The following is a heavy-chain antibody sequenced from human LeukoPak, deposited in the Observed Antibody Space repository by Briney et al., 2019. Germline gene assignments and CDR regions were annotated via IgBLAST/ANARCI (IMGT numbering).Heavy chain of an antibody. Sequence: PSETLSLTCAVYGGSFSGYYWGWIRQPPGKGLEWIGGINHSGSTNYNPSLKSRVTISVDTSKNQFSLKLSSVTAADTAVYYCAREKYYYDSSGGGGYDYWGQGTLVTVSS. J-gene: IGHJ4*02. V-gene: IGHV4-34*01. CDR2: INHSGST. D-gene: IGHD3-22*01. CDR3: AREKYYYDSSGGGGYDY. CDR1: GGSFSGYY.